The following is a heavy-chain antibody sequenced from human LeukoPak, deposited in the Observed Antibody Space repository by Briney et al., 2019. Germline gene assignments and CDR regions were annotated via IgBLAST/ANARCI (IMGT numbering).Heavy chain of an antibody. V-gene: IGHV3-48*04. CDR3: ARVDYGDYTGEDY. CDR1: GFTFSRFS. Sequence: GGSLRLSCAASGFTFSRFSMNWVRQAPGKGLEWVSYISSSSGTIYYADSVKGRFTNSRDNAKNSLYLQMNSLRAEDTAVYYCARVDYGDYTGEDYWGQGTLVTVSS. CDR2: ISSSSGTI. J-gene: IGHJ4*02. D-gene: IGHD4-17*01.